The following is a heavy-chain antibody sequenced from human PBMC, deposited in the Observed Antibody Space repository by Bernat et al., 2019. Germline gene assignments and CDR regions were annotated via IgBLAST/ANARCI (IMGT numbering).Heavy chain of an antibody. Sequence: EVQLVESGGGLVQPGGSLRLSCAASGFTVSSNYMSWVRQAPGKGLEWVSVIYSGGSTYYADYVKGRFTISRDNSKNTLYLKMNSLRAEDTAVYYCARARGYSYGYVDYWGQGTLVTVSS. CDR1: GFTVSSNY. CDR2: IYSGGST. CDR3: ARARGYSYGYVDY. D-gene: IGHD5-18*01. V-gene: IGHV3-66*01. J-gene: IGHJ4*02.